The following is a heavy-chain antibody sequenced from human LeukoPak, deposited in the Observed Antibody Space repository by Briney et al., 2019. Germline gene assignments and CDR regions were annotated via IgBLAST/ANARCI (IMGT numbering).Heavy chain of an antibody. J-gene: IGHJ4*02. V-gene: IGHV3-53*01. Sequence: GGSLRLSCAASGFTVSSNYMSWVRQAPGKGLEWVSVIYSGGSTYYADSVKGRFTISRDNSKNTLYLQMNSLRAEDTAVYYCASTCSGGSCYFDYWGQGTLVTVSS. CDR2: IYSGGST. CDR3: ASTCSGGSCYFDY. CDR1: GFTVSSNY. D-gene: IGHD2-15*01.